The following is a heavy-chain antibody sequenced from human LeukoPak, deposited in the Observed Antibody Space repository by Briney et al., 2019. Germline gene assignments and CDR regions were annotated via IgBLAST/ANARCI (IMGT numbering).Heavy chain of an antibody. J-gene: IGHJ4*02. V-gene: IGHV1-46*01. CDR3: ASVYCSSTSCYGFDY. Sequence: ASVKVSCKACGYTFTSYYMHWVRQAPGQGLDWMGIINPSGGSTSYAQKFQGRVTMTRDTSTSTVYMELSSLRSEDTAVYYCASVYCSSTSCYGFDYWGQGTLVTVSS. CDR2: INPSGGST. CDR1: GYTFTSYY. D-gene: IGHD2-2*01.